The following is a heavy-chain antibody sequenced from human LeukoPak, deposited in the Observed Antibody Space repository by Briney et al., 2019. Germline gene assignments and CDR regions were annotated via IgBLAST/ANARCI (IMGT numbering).Heavy chain of an antibody. V-gene: IGHV4-34*01. CDR2: INHSGST. CDR1: GGSFSAYY. Sequence: PSETLSPTCAVYGGSFSAYYWSWIRQPPGKGLEWIGKINHSGSTNYNPSLKSRVTVSVDTSKNQFSLKLTSVTAADTAMYYCARRKAKTPNYFDYWGQGALVTVSS. CDR3: ARRKAKTPNYFDY. J-gene: IGHJ4*02.